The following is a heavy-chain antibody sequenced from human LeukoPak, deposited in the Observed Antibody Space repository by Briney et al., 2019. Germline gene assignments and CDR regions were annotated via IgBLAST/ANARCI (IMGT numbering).Heavy chain of an antibody. CDR3: AKDRLGHYYDSLNY. J-gene: IGHJ4*02. D-gene: IGHD3-22*01. V-gene: IGHV3-23*01. Sequence: GGSLRLSCAASGFTFSNYAMSWVRQAPGKGLEWVTAISGSGGRTYYADSVKGRFPISRDNSKNTLYLQLNSLRAEDTAVYYCAKDRLGHYYDSLNYWGQGTLVTVSS. CDR1: GFTFSNYA. CDR2: ISGSGGRT.